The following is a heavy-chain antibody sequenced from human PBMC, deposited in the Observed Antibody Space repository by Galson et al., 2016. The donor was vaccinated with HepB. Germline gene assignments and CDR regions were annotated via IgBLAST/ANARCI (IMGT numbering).Heavy chain of an antibody. CDR3: ARQKLYSSSWYVLYWFDP. D-gene: IGHD6-13*01. J-gene: IGHJ5*02. V-gene: IGHV4-39*01. CDR1: SGSISSSSYY. CDR2: IYYSGST. Sequence: SETLSLTCTVSSGSISSSSYYWGWIRQPPGKGLEWIGSIYYSGSTYYNPSLKSRVTISVDTSKNQFSLKLSSVTAADTAVYYCARQKLYSSSWYVLYWFDPWGQGTLVTVSS.